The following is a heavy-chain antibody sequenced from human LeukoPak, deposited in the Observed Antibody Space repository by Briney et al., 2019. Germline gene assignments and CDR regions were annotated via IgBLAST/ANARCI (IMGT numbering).Heavy chain of an antibody. D-gene: IGHD2-21*02. V-gene: IGHV1-3*04. CDR1: GYTFTSYA. CDR2: INTGNGNT. Sequence: GASVKVSCKASGYTFTSYAMHWVRQAPGQRLECMGWINTGNGNTKYSQKFQGRATITRDTSASTAYMDLSSLRSEDTAVYYCARNTETAIPLPYYFDYWGQGTLVTVSS. CDR3: ARNTETAIPLPYYFDY. J-gene: IGHJ4*02.